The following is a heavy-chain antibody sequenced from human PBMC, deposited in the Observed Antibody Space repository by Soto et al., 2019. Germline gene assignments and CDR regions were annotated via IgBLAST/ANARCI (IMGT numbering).Heavy chain of an antibody. CDR1: GGSISSYY. CDR2: IYYSGST. J-gene: IGHJ6*03. D-gene: IGHD5-12*01. CDR3: ARLGWYSGYDLYYYYYYYMDV. V-gene: IGHV4-59*08. Sequence: SETLSLTCTVSGGSISSYYWSWIRQPPGKGLEWIGYIYYSGSTNYNPSLKSRVTISVDTSKNQFSLKLSSVTAANTAVYYCARLGWYSGYDLYYYYYYYMDVWGKGTTVTVSS.